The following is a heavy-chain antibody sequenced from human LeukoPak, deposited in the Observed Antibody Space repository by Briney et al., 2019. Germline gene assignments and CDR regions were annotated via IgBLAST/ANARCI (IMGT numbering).Heavy chain of an antibody. D-gene: IGHD2-2*01. Sequence: GGSLRLSCAASGFTFSDYYMGWIRQAPGKGLEWVSYISSSSSYTNYADSVKGRFTISRDNAKNSLYLQMNSLRAEDTAVYYCARDLIVVVPAAPPDYYGMDVWGKGTTVTVSS. V-gene: IGHV3-11*06. CDR1: GFTFSDYY. CDR3: ARDLIVVVPAAPPDYYGMDV. J-gene: IGHJ6*04. CDR2: ISSSSSYT.